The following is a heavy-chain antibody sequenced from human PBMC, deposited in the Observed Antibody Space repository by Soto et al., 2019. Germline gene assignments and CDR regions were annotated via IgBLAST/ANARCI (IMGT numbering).Heavy chain of an antibody. CDR1: GFTFGDYA. V-gene: IGHV3-49*04. CDR3: AKVRGSYRWGDAFDI. J-gene: IGHJ3*02. D-gene: IGHD1-26*01. CDR2: IRSKAYGGTT. Sequence: SLRLSCPASGFTFGDYAMSWVRQAPGKGLEWVGFIRSKAYGGTTEYAASVKGRFTTSRDDSKSIAYLQMNSLKTEDTAVYYCAKVRGSYRWGDAFDIWGQGTMVTVSS.